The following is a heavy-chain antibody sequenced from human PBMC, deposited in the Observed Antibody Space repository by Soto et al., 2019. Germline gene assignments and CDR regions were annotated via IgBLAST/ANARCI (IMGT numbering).Heavy chain of an antibody. J-gene: IGHJ5*02. CDR3: VRDGTKTLRDWFDP. V-gene: IGHV4-4*07. Sequence: ASETLSLTCTISGASISGFYWSWIRKSAGKGLEWIGRIYATGTTDYNPSLKSRVMMSVDTSKKQFSLKLRSVTAADTAVYYCVRDGTKTLRDWFDPWGQGISVTVSS. D-gene: IGHD1-1*01. CDR2: IYATGTT. CDR1: GASISGFY.